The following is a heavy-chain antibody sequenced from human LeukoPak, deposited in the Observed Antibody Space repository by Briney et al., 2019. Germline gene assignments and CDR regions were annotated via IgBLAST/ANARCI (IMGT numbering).Heavy chain of an antibody. CDR2: INPNSGGT. CDR3: ASGVVPAAIPVDTALGDY. Sequence: ASVKVSCKASGYTFTSYDINWVRQATGQGLEWMGWINPNSGGTNYAQKFQGRVTMTRDTSISTAYMELSRLRSDDTAVYYCASGVVPAAIPVDTALGDYWGQGTLVTVSS. J-gene: IGHJ4*02. CDR1: GYTFTSYD. D-gene: IGHD2-2*02. V-gene: IGHV1-2*02.